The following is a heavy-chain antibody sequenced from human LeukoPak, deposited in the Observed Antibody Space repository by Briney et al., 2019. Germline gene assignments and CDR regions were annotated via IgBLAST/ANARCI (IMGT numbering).Heavy chain of an antibody. V-gene: IGHV1-2*04. CDR3: ARELRKYYYYYYGMDV. CDR2: INPNSGGT. CDR1: GYTFTSYY. Sequence: ASVKVSCKASGYTFTSYYMHWVRQAPGQGLEWMGWINPNSGGTNYAQKFQGWVTMTRDTSISTAYMELSRLRSDDTAVYYCARELRKYYYYYYGMDVWGQGTTVTVSS. J-gene: IGHJ6*02. D-gene: IGHD3-16*01.